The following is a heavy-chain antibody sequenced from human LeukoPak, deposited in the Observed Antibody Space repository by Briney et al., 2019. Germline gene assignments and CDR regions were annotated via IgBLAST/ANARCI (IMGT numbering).Heavy chain of an antibody. D-gene: IGHD6-13*01. CDR1: GGSISSYY. J-gene: IGHJ4*02. CDR3: ARELPGYSSSYSFDY. Sequence: SETLSLTCTVSGGSISSYYWSWIRQPPGKGLERIGSIYYSGSTYYNPSLKSRVTISVDTSKNQFSLKLSSVTAADTAVYYCARELPGYSSSYSFDYWGQGTLVTVSS. CDR2: IYYSGST. V-gene: IGHV4-39*07.